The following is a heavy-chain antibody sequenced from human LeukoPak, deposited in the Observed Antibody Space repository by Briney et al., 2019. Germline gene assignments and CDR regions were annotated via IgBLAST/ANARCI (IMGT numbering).Heavy chain of an antibody. CDR1: GGSFSGYY. V-gene: IGHV4-34*01. J-gene: IGHJ5*02. Sequence: PSETLSLTCAVYGGSFSGYYWSWIRQPPGKGLEWIGEINHSGSTNYNPSLKSRVTISADTSKNQFSLKLSSVTAADTAVYYCAREAVVVAATPAGIWFDPWGQGTLVTVSS. D-gene: IGHD2-15*01. CDR3: AREAVVVAATPAGIWFDP. CDR2: INHSGST.